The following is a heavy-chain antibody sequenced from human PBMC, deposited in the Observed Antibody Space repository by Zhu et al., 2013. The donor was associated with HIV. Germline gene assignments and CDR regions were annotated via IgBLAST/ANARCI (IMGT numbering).Heavy chain of an antibody. J-gene: IGHJ3*02. Sequence: QLVQSGPEVKKPGTSVKVSCKASGFTFTSSAVQWVRQARGQRLEWIGWIVVGSGNTNYAQKFQERVTITRDMSTSTAYMELSSLRSEDTAVYYCAADQRYDSWLDDDAFDIWGQGTMVTVSS. D-gene: IGHD3-3*01. V-gene: IGHV1-58*01. CDR2: IVVGSGNT. CDR3: AADQRYDSWLDDDAFDI. CDR1: GFTFTSSA.